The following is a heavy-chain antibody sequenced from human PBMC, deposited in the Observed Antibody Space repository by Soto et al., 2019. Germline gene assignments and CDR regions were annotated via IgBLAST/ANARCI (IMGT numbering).Heavy chain of an antibody. Sequence: GGSLRLSCTASGFTFGDYAMSWVRQAPGKGLEWVGFIRSKAYGGTTEYAASVKDRFTISRDDSKSIAYLQMNSLKTEDTAVYYCTSHCSSNSCVGYYYYGMDVWGQGTTVTVSS. CDR2: IRSKAYGGTT. CDR3: TSHCSSNSCVGYYYYGMDV. V-gene: IGHV3-49*04. D-gene: IGHD2-2*01. CDR1: GFTFGDYA. J-gene: IGHJ6*02.